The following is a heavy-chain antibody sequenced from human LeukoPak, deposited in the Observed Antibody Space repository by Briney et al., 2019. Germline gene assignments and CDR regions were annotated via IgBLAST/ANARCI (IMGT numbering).Heavy chain of an antibody. Sequence: PGGSLRLSCAASGFTFSSYAMSWVRQAPGKGLEWVSAISGSGGSTYYADSVKGRLTISRDNSKNTLYLQMNSLRAEDTAVYYCAKDWGYSSGWYYWGQGTLVTVSS. CDR2: ISGSGGST. CDR3: AKDWGYSSGWYY. CDR1: GFTFSSYA. J-gene: IGHJ4*02. D-gene: IGHD6-19*01. V-gene: IGHV3-23*01.